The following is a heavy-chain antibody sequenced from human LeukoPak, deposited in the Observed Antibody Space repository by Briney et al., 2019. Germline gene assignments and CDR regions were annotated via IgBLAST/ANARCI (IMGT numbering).Heavy chain of an antibody. CDR2: ISGGGTT. D-gene: IGHD1-14*01. V-gene: IGHV3-64D*06. Sequence: PGRSLRLSCSASGFTFRSSPMPWVRQAPGKGLEYVSSISGGGTTDYADSVRGRFTLSRDKSKNTLYLQMSSLSPEDTAVYYCVRNLPMDYWGQGTLVTVSS. CDR3: VRNLPMDY. CDR1: GFTFRSSP. J-gene: IGHJ4*02.